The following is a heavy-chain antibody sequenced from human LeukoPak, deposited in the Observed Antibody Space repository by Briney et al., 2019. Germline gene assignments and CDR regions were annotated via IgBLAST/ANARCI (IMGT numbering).Heavy chain of an antibody. V-gene: IGHV4-59*01. Sequence: TSETLSLTCTVSGGSISSYYWSWIRQPPGKGLEWIGYIYYSGSTNYNPSLKSRVTISVDMSKNQFSLKLSSVTAADTAVYYCARGQSYPWRYYFDYWGQGTLVTVSS. CDR2: IYYSGST. J-gene: IGHJ4*02. D-gene: IGHD1-26*01. CDR1: GGSISSYY. CDR3: ARGQSYPWRYYFDY.